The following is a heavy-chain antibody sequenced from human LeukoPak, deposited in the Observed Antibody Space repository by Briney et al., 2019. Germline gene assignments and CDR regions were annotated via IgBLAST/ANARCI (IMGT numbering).Heavy chain of an antibody. V-gene: IGHV4-39*01. J-gene: IGHJ5*02. D-gene: IGHD5-12*01. Sequence: SETLFLTCTVSVGSISSSDYYWGWIRQPPGKGLEWIASRSTYYSPSLKSGGTISVDTSKNQFSLKLRSVTATDTAVYYCARGLTRGYTYGGCFDPWGQGTLVTVSS. CDR2: RST. CDR1: VGSISSSDYY. CDR3: ARGLTRGYTYGGCFDP.